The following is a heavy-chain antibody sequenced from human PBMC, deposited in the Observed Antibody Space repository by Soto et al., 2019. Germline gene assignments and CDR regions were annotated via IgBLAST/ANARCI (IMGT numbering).Heavy chain of an antibody. Sequence: QLQLQESGPGLVKPSETLSLTCTGAGGSISSSSYYWGWIRQPPGKGLEWIGSIYYSGSTYYNPSRKRRGTISVDTSRNQYPMKQSAVTAEDTAVYYCARHVVEGIVATSAGHFDYWGQGTLVTVSS. D-gene: IGHD5-12*01. CDR1: GGSISSSSYY. V-gene: IGHV4-39*01. CDR3: ARHVVEGIVATSAGHFDY. J-gene: IGHJ4*02. CDR2: IYYSGST.